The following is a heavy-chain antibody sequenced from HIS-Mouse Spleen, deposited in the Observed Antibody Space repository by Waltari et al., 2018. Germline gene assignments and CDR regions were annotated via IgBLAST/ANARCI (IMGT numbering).Heavy chain of an antibody. CDR3: AREIPSGSSWYDWYFDL. D-gene: IGHD6-13*01. CDR1: GVSVSSSSCY. V-gene: IGHV4-39*07. J-gene: IGHJ2*01. Sequence: QLQLQESGPGLVKPSETLSLTCTVPGVSVSSSSCYGGWSRQPPGKGLEWIGRKAYSGGTFTTPYLKSREPISVETSQNPFSLMLRSVTAAATAADYCAREIPSGSSWYDWYFDLWGRGTLVTVS. CDR2: KAYSGGT.